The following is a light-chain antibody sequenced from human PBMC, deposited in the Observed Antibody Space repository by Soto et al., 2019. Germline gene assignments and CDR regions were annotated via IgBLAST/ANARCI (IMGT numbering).Light chain of an antibody. CDR3: SSYTSSSTYV. CDR2: DVS. Sequence: QPVLTQPAPVSGSPGQSITISCTGTSSDVGGYNYVSWYQQHPGKAPKLIIYDVSNRPSGVSNRFSGSKSGNTASLTISGLQAEDEADYYCSSYTSSSTYVFGTGTKVTVL. V-gene: IGLV2-14*01. CDR1: SSDVGGYNY. J-gene: IGLJ1*01.